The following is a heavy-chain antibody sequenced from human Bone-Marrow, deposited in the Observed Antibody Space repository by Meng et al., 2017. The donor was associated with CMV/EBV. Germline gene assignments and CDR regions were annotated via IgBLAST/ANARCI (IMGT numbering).Heavy chain of an antibody. J-gene: IGHJ4*02. Sequence: GESLKISCKTSGYSHNNYWIAWVRQMPGKGLEWMGIIYPGDSDTRYSPSFQGQVTISADKSISTAYLQWSSLRASDTAMYYCARHGMVRAGESLDYWGQATLVTVSS. CDR1: GYSHNNYW. V-gene: IGHV5-51*01. CDR2: IYPGDSDT. CDR3: ARHGMVRAGESLDY. D-gene: IGHD3-10*01.